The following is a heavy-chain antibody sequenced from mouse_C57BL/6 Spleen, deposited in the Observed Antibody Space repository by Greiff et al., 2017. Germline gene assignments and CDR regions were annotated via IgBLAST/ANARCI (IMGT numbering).Heavy chain of an antibody. V-gene: IGHV1-66*01. CDR3: AIDGYYVDY. CDR2: IYPGSGNT. Sequence: VKLMESGPELVKPGASVKISCKASGYSFTSYYIHWVKQRPGQGLEWIGWIYPGSGNTKYNEKFKGKATLTADTSSSTAYMQLSSLTSEDSAVYYCAIDGYYVDYWGQGTTLTVSS. J-gene: IGHJ2*01. D-gene: IGHD2-3*01. CDR1: GYSFTSYY.